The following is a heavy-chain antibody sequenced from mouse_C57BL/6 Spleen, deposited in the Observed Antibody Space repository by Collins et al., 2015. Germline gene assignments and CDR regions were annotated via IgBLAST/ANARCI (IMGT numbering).Heavy chain of an antibody. Sequence: QVQLQQPGAEPVRPGTSVKLSCKASGYTFTSYWMHWVKQRPGQGLEWIGVIDPSDSYTNYNQKFKGKATLTVDTSSSTAYMQLSSLTSEDSAVYYCARDRSGDWGQGTLVTVSA. J-gene: IGHJ3*01. CDR2: IDPSDSYT. V-gene: IGHV1-59*01. CDR3: ARDRSGD. D-gene: IGHD3-2*02. CDR1: GYTFTSYW.